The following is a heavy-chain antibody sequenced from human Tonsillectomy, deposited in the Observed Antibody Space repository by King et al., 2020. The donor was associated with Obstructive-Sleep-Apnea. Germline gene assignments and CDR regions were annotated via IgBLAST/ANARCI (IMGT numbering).Heavy chain of an antibody. D-gene: IGHD2-2*01. J-gene: IGHJ4*02. CDR1: GFTFTSYT. Sequence: VQLVESGGGVVQPGKSLRLSCAASGFTFTSYTMHWVRQAPGKGLEWVAVISYDGSNEYFADSVKGRFTISRDNSKSTLYLQMNTLRADDTAVYFCARDGPTITYCDANSCYADYFDYWGQGTLVTVSS. CDR3: ARDGPTITYCDANSCYADYFDY. CDR2: ISYDGSNE. V-gene: IGHV3-30*04.